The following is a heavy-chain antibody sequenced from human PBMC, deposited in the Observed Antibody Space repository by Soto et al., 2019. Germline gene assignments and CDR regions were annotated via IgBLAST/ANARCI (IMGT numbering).Heavy chain of an antibody. V-gene: IGHV4-38-2*02. CDR3: ARDRIAARLVDY. Sequence: SETLSLTCAVSGYSISSGYYWGWIRQLPGKGLEWIGSIYHSGSTYYNPSLKSRVTISVDTSKNQFSLKLSSVTAADTAVYYCARDRIAARLVDYWGQGTLVTVSS. CDR2: IYHSGST. D-gene: IGHD6-6*01. CDR1: GYSISSGYY. J-gene: IGHJ4*02.